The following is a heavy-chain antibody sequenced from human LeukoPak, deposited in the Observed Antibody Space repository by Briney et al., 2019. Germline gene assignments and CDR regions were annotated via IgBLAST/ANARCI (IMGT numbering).Heavy chain of an antibody. V-gene: IGHV4-38-2*02. J-gene: IGHJ4*02. D-gene: IGHD2-8*02. Sequence: PSETLSLTCTVSGYSISNGYYWGWIRQPPGKGLEWIGSIYHSGSIYYNPSLKSRVTISVDTSKNQLSLKLSSVTAADTAVYYCARHALRGNYVLPTNYFDYWGQGALVTVSS. CDR3: ARHALRGNYVLPTNYFDY. CDR2: IYHSGSI. CDR1: GYSISNGYY.